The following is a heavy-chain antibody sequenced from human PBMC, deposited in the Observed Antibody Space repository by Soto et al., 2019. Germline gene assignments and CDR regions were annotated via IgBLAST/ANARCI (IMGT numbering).Heavy chain of an antibody. CDR1: GGTFSSYT. D-gene: IGHD3-22*01. CDR3: ARDGGGGYDSSGYPDY. Sequence: QVQLVQSGAEVKKPGSSVKVSCKASGGTFSSYTISWVRQAPGQGLEWMGRIIPILGIANYAQKFQGRVTITADKSTSTAYMELSSLRSEDTAVYYCARDGGGGYDSSGYPDYWGQGTLVTVSS. V-gene: IGHV1-69*08. J-gene: IGHJ4*02. CDR2: IIPILGIA.